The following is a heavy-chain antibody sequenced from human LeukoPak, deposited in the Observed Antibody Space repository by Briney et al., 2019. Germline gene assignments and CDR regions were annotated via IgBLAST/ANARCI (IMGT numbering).Heavy chain of an antibody. D-gene: IGHD3-22*01. V-gene: IGHV1-69*05. CDR3: AREAVLIRYYYDSSGYVGFWFDP. CDR2: IIPIFGTA. J-gene: IGHJ5*02. CDR1: GGTFSSYA. Sequence: SVKVSCKASGGTFSSYAISWVRQAPGQGLEWMGRIIPIFGTANYAQKFQGRVTITTDESTSTAYMELSSLRSEDTAVYYCAREAVLIRYYYDSSGYVGFWFDPWGQGTLVTVSS.